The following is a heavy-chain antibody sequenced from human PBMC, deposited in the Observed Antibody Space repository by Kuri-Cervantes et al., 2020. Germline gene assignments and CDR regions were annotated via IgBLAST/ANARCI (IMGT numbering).Heavy chain of an antibody. D-gene: IGHD3-10*01. CDR1: GFTFSDYY. J-gene: IGHJ3*02. CDR3: ARVADMVRGVITQNDAFDI. Sequence: GESLKISCAASGFTFSDYYMSWIRQAPGKGLEWVSYISSSGSTIYYADSVKGRFTISRDNAKNSLYLQMNSLRAEDTAVYYCARVADMVRGVITQNDAFDIWGQGTMVTVSS. CDR2: ISSSGSTI. V-gene: IGHV3-11*04.